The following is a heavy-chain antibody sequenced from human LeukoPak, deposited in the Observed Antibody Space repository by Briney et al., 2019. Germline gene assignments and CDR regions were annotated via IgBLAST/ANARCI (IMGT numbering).Heavy chain of an antibody. Sequence: ASVKVSCKASGYTFTGYYMHWVRQAPGQGLEWMGWINPNSGGTNYAQKFQGRVTMTRDTSISTAYMELSRLRSDDTAVYYCARGRRHYDSSAYYYEGDAFGIWGQGTMVTVSS. J-gene: IGHJ3*02. CDR1: GYTFTGYY. V-gene: IGHV1-2*02. D-gene: IGHD3-22*01. CDR3: ARGRRHYDSSAYYYEGDAFGI. CDR2: INPNSGGT.